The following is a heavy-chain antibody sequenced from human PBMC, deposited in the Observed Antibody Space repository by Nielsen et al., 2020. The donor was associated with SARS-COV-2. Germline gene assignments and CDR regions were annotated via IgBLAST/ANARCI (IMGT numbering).Heavy chain of an antibody. CDR3: ARENEYSSSPTPHFDY. J-gene: IGHJ4*02. CDR2: IIPIFGTA. CDR1: GGTFSSYA. Sequence: SVKVSCKASGGTFSSYAISWVRQAPGQGLEWMGGIIPIFGTANYAQKFQGRVTITADESTSTAYMELSSLRSEDTAVYYCARENEYSSSPTPHFDYWGQGTLVTVSS. V-gene: IGHV1-69*13. D-gene: IGHD6-6*01.